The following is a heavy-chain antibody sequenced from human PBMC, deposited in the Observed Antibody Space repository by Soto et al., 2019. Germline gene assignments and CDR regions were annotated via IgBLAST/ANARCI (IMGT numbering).Heavy chain of an antibody. CDR3: ASFRLYGSGSYEHFAY. J-gene: IGHJ4*02. D-gene: IGHD3-10*01. Sequence: QVPLVQSGAEVKKPGSSVKVSCKASGGTFSSYAISWVRQAPGQGLEWRGGIIPIFGTANYAQKFQGRVTITADESTSTADMELSSLRSEDTAVYYCASFRLYGSGSYEHFAYWGQGTLVTVSS. CDR2: IIPIFGTA. CDR1: GGTFSSYA. V-gene: IGHV1-69*01.